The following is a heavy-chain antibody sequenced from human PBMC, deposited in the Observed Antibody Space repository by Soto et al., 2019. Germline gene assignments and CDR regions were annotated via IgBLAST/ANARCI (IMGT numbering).Heavy chain of an antibody. CDR2: IYYSGST. D-gene: IGHD1-26*01. CDR1: GGSVSSGSYC. J-gene: IGHJ5*02. V-gene: IGHV4-61*01. Sequence: PSETLSLTCTVSGGSVSSGSYCWTWIRQPPGKGLDWIGCIYYSGSTSYNPSLKSRVTISVDTSKNQFSLKPTSVTAADAAVYYCARDMHAGFTHYFDPWGQGTLVTVSS. CDR3: ARDMHAGFTHYFDP.